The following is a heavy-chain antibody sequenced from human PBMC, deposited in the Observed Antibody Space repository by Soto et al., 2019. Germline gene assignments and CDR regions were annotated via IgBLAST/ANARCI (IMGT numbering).Heavy chain of an antibody. J-gene: IGHJ4*02. CDR3: ARESEDLTSNFDY. Sequence: VGPLTLSSPASGFPFTRYSMNLVRPAPGKGLEWVSSISSTTKYIYYGDSMKGRFTISRDNAKNSLYLEMNSLRAEDTAVYYCARESEDLTSNFDYWGQGTLVSVSA. CDR1: GFPFTRYS. CDR2: ISSTTKYI. V-gene: IGHV3-21*06.